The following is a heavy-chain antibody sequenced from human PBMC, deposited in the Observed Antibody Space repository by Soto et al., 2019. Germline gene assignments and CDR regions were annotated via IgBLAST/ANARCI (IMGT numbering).Heavy chain of an antibody. CDR3: ARQDSLAGNAFNI. CDR1: GGSISSNSLY. D-gene: IGHD6-19*01. V-gene: IGHV4-39*01. CDR2: IFYSGST. Sequence: SETLSLTCTVSGGSISSNSLYWGWIRQPPGKGLEWIGSIFYSGSTYYNPSLKSRVTISIDTSKNQFSLRLSSVTAADTAVYFCARQDSLAGNAFNIWGQGTMVTVSS. J-gene: IGHJ3*02.